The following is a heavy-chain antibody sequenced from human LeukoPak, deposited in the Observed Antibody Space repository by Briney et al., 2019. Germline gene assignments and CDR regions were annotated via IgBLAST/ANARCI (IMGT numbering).Heavy chain of an antibody. V-gene: IGHV1-2*02. J-gene: IGHJ4*02. CDR3: ARGGSNSYHLDY. CDR1: GYTFTGYS. CDR2: INPSSGGT. Sequence: ASVKVSCKASGYTFTGYSLHWVRQAPGQGLEWMGWINPSSGGTTYSQKFQGMITMTRDTSIRTAYMELNRLRSDDTAVYYCARGGSNSYHLDYWGQGTLVTVSS. D-gene: IGHD6-6*01.